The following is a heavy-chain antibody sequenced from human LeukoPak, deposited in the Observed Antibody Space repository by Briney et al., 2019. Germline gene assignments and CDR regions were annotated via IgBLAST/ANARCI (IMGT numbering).Heavy chain of an antibody. D-gene: IGHD3-10*02. CDR2: ISGSGGST. CDR1: GFTFNNYG. J-gene: IGHJ6*04. V-gene: IGHV3-23*01. Sequence: GGSLRLSCAASGFTFNNYGMHWVRQAPGKGLEWVSAISGSGGSTYYADSVKGRFTISRDNSKNTLYLQMNSLRAEDTAVYYCAELGITMIGGVWGKGTTVTISS. CDR3: AELGITMIGGV.